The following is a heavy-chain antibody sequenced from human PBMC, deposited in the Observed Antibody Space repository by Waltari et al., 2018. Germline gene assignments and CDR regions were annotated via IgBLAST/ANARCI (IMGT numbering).Heavy chain of an antibody. D-gene: IGHD7-27*01. CDR2: VNPNSGGT. J-gene: IGHJ3*01. CDR1: GSNFIDYY. Sequence: QVQLVQSEAEVRPPGASVTVSCQASGSNFIDYYVHWVRQAPGQGLEWMGWVNPNSGGTMYLRKFEGWVTFSTDTSVNTAYMEVTRLKSDDTATYFCARARAWGPKAFDVWGQGTRLTVSS. V-gene: IGHV1-2*04. CDR3: ARARAWGPKAFDV.